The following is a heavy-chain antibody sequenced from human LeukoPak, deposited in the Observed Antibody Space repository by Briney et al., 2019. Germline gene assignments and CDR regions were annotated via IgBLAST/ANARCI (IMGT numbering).Heavy chain of an antibody. Sequence: PGGSLRLSCAASGFTFSSYAMSWVRQAPGKGLEWVSAISGSGGSTYYADSVKGRFTISRDNSKNTLYLQMNSLRAEDTAVYYCAEDREPPRSWYLDLWGRGTLVTVSS. J-gene: IGHJ2*01. CDR2: ISGSGGST. CDR3: AEDREPPRSWYLDL. D-gene: IGHD3-10*01. V-gene: IGHV3-23*01. CDR1: GFTFSSYA.